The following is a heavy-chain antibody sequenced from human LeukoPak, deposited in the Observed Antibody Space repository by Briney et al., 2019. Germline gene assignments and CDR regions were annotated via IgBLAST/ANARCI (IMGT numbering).Heavy chain of an antibody. CDR1: GYSFTSYG. Sequence: ASVKVSCKASGYSFTSYGFTWVRQAPGQGLEWMGWISTYDGNTNYAQKLQGRVTMTTDTSTSTAYMELRSLRSDDTAVYYCARGGFDTYYYYGMDVWGQGTTVTVSS. CDR2: ISTYDGNT. CDR3: ARGGFDTYYYYGMDV. D-gene: IGHD2-15*01. J-gene: IGHJ6*02. V-gene: IGHV1-18*01.